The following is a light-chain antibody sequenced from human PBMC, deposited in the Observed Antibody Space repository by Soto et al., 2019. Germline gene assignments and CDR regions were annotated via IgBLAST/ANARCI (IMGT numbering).Light chain of an antibody. V-gene: IGKV3-20*01. J-gene: IGKJ1*01. CDR1: QSISSNY. Sequence: EIVLTQSTGSLSLSPGERATFSCRASQSISSNYLAWYQQIPGQAPRLLIFGASSRATGIPDRFSGSGSGTDFTLTISRLEPEDFAVYYCQQYGSSPPWTFGQGTKVEIK. CDR2: GAS. CDR3: QQYGSSPPWT.